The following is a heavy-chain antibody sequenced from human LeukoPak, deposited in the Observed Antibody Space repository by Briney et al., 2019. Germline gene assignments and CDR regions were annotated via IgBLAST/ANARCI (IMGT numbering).Heavy chain of an antibody. D-gene: IGHD2-2*01. CDR3: ARGSCSSTSCFERIRGLDV. J-gene: IGHJ6*02. Sequence: SVKGRFTISRDNAKNSLYLQMNSLRAEDTGVYYCARGSCSSTSCFERIRGLDVRGHGTTVTVSS. V-gene: IGHV3/OR16-10*01.